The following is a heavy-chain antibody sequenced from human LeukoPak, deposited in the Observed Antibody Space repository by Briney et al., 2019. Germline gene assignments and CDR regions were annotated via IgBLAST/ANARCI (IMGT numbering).Heavy chain of an antibody. Sequence: SETLSLTCAVYGGSFSGYYWNWIRQTPGKGLEWIGSIYSSGNTNYNPSLKSRVTISVDTSKNQFSLMLTSVTAADTAVYYCARGVVITGLDYWGQGTLVTVSS. V-gene: IGHV4-59*01. J-gene: IGHJ4*02. CDR1: GGSFSGYY. CDR2: IYSSGNT. D-gene: IGHD3-3*01. CDR3: ARGVVITGLDY.